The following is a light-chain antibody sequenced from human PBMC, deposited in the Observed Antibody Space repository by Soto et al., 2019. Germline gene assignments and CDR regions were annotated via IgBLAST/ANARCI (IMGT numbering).Light chain of an antibody. J-gene: IGLJ1*01. CDR2: DVS. V-gene: IGLV2-14*03. CDR1: SSDVGGYNY. CDR3: SSYTNTSTLCV. Sequence: QSVLTQPTSVSGSPGQSIIISCTGTSSDVGGYNYVSWYQHHPGKAPKLMICDVSDRPSGVSNRFSGSKSGNTASLTISGLQPEDDADYYCSSYTNTSTLCVFGTGTKVTVL.